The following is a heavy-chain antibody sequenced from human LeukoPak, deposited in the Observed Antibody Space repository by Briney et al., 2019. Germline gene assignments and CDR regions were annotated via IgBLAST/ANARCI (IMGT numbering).Heavy chain of an antibody. J-gene: IGHJ3*02. CDR1: GYSFTSYW. CDR3: ASVRYRFAYNWNCGAFDI. Sequence: GESLKISCKGSGYSFTSYWIGWVRQMPGKGLEWMGIIYPGDSDTRYSPSFQGQVTISADKSISTAYLQWSSLKASDTAMYYCASVRYRFAYNWNCGAFDIWGQGTMVTVSS. V-gene: IGHV5-51*01. D-gene: IGHD1-7*01. CDR2: IYPGDSDT.